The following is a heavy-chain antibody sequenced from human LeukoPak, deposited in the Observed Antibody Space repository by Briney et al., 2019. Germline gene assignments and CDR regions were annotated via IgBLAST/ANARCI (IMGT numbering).Heavy chain of an antibody. CDR1: GFSFSSYS. Sequence: GGSLRLSCAASGFSFSSYSMNWVRQAPGKGLEWVSSISSSSSYKYYVDSVKGRFTISRDNAKNSLYLQMNSLRAEDTAVYYCAKDATSAPFDYWGQGTLVTVSS. J-gene: IGHJ4*02. V-gene: IGHV3-21*01. CDR2: ISSSSSYK. D-gene: IGHD1-26*01. CDR3: AKDATSAPFDY.